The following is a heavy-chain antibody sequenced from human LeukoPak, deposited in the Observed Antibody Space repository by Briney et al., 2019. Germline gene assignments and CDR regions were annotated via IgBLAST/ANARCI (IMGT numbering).Heavy chain of an antibody. Sequence: GGSLRLSCAASGFTFGSYAMSWVRQAPGKGLEWVSAISGSGGSTYYADSVKGRFTISRDNSKNTLYLQMNSLRAEDTAVYYCAKWIFSSGWYGVWGQGTLVTVSS. V-gene: IGHV3-23*01. CDR2: ISGSGGST. J-gene: IGHJ4*02. CDR1: GFTFGSYA. CDR3: AKWIFSSGWYGV. D-gene: IGHD6-19*01.